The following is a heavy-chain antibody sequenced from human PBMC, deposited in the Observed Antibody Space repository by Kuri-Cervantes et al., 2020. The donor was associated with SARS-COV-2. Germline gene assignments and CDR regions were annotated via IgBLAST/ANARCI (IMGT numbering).Heavy chain of an antibody. CDR3: ARIVGNDAFDI. CDR1: GGSISSSSYY. Sequence: ESLKISCTVSGGSISSSSYYWGWIRQPPGKGLEWIGSIYHSGSTYYNPSLKSRVTISVDTSKNQFSLKLSSVTAADTAVYYCARIVGNDAFDIWGQGTMVTVSS. D-gene: IGHD2-21*01. CDR2: IYHSGST. J-gene: IGHJ3*02. V-gene: IGHV4-39*07.